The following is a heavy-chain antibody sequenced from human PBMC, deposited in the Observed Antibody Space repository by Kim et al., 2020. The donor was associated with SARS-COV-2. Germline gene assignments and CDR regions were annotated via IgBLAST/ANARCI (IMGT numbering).Heavy chain of an antibody. J-gene: IGHJ4*02. CDR3: AKGWYYYDRSGSQGYFDY. Sequence: GGSLRLSCAASGLTFGDYAMHWVRQAPGKGLEWVSGISWNSGNIDYADSVKGRFTISRDNAKNSLYLQMNSLRAEDTALYYCAKGWYYYDRSGSQGYFDYWGQGTLVAVSS. CDR2: ISWNSGNI. D-gene: IGHD3-22*01. CDR1: GLTFGDYA. V-gene: IGHV3-9*01.